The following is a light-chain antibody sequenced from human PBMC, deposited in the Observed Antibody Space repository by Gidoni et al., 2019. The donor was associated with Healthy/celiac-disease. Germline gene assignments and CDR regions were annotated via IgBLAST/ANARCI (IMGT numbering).Light chain of an antibody. CDR3: QQSYSTPYT. Sequence: ESQRTKSPSSLSASVGDRVTITCRASQSISSYLNWYQQKPGKAPKLLIYAASSLQSGVPSRFSGSGSWTDFTLTISSLQPEDFATYYCQQSYSTPYTFGQGTKLEIK. J-gene: IGKJ2*01. CDR1: QSISSY. CDR2: AAS. V-gene: IGKV1-39*01.